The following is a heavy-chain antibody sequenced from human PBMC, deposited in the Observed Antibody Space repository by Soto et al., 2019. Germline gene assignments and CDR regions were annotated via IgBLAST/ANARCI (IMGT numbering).Heavy chain of an antibody. CDR1: GYTFTSYG. J-gene: IGHJ4*02. CDR2: ISAYNGNT. Sequence: VASVKVSCKASGYTFTSYGISWVRQAPGQGLEWMGWISAYNGNTNYAQKLQGRVAMTTDTSTSTAYMELRSLRSDDTAVYYCARGGDPRIIAAAGTCDYWGQGTLVTVSS. V-gene: IGHV1-18*01. CDR3: ARGGDPRIIAAAGTCDY. D-gene: IGHD6-13*01.